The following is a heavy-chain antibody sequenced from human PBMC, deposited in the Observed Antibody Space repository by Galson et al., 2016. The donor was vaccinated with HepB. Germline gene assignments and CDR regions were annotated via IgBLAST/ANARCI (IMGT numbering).Heavy chain of an antibody. Sequence: SLRLSCAASGFTFTSYVMTWVRQAPGKGLEWVSSISANGDSTYYADSVKGRFTISRDNSKNTLYLQTDSLRAEDTAVYYCVKFRQQLDDYWGQGALATVSS. J-gene: IGHJ4*02. CDR3: VKFRQQLDDY. D-gene: IGHD6-13*01. CDR2: ISANGDST. V-gene: IGHV3-23*01. CDR1: GFTFTSYV.